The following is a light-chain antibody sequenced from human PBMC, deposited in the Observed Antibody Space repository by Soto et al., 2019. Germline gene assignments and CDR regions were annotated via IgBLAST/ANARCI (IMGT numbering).Light chain of an antibody. Sequence: QSVLTRPPSASGSPGQSVTISCTGTSSDVGDYNYVSWYQQHPGKAPKLMIYEVNKRPSGVPDRFSGSKSGNTASLTVSGLQAEDESDYYCSSYAGSNNWVFGGGTKLTVL. V-gene: IGLV2-8*01. CDR2: EVN. CDR3: SSYAGSNNWV. CDR1: SSDVGDYNY. J-gene: IGLJ3*02.